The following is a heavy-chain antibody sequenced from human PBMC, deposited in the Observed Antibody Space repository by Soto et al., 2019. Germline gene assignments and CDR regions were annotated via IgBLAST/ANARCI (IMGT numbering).Heavy chain of an antibody. V-gene: IGHV1-2*04. CDR2: INLNSGGT. D-gene: IGHD3-10*01. J-gene: IGHJ6*02. Sequence: ASVKVSCKASGYTFTGYYMHWVRQAPGQGLEWMGWINLNSGGTNYAQKFQGWVTMTRDTSISTAYMELSRLRSDDTAVYYCARDSGGGGARIIWFGELTHYYYGMDVWGQGTTVTVSS. CDR1: GYTFTGYY. CDR3: ARDSGGGGARIIWFGELTHYYYGMDV.